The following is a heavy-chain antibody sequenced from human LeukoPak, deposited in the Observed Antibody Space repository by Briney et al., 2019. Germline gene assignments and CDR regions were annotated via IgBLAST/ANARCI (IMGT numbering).Heavy chain of an antibody. CDR1: GYTFTGYY. V-gene: IGHV1-2*02. Sequence: ASVKVSCKASGYTFTGYYMHWVRQAPGQGLEWMGWINPNSGGTNYAQKFQGRVTMTRDMSISTAYMELSRLRSDDTAVYYCARDSEWLRLALDYWGQGTLVTVSS. CDR3: ARDSEWLRLALDY. CDR2: INPNSGGT. D-gene: IGHD5-12*01. J-gene: IGHJ4*02.